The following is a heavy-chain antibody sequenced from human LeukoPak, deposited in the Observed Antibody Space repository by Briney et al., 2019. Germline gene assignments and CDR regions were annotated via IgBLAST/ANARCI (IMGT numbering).Heavy chain of an antibody. J-gene: IGHJ4*02. CDR1: GFTFSSYA. CDR2: ISWNSGSI. Sequence: PGGSLRLSCAASGFTFSSYAMSWVRQAPGKGLEWVSGISWNSGSIDYADSVKGRFTISRDNAKNSLYLQMNSLRAEDTALYYCAKGASIAVAGTLDYWGQGTLVTVSS. D-gene: IGHD6-19*01. CDR3: AKGASIAVAGTLDY. V-gene: IGHV3-9*01.